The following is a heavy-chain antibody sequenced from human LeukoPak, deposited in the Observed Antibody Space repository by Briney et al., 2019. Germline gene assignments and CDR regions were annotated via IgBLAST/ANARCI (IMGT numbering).Heavy chain of an antibody. CDR2: INSRSSYI. CDR1: GFTFSNYS. V-gene: IGHV3-21*01. J-gene: IGHJ5*02. Sequence: PGGSLRLSCAASGFTFSNYSMNWVRQAPGKGLEWVSSINSRSSYIYSADSVKGRFNITRDNAKNSLYVQMKSLRAEDTAVYYCARDRVVNWFDPWGQGTLVTVSS. D-gene: IGHD3-10*01. CDR3: ARDRVVNWFDP.